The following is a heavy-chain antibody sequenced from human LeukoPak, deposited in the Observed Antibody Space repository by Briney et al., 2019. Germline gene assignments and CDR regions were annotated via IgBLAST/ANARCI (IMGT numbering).Heavy chain of an antibody. V-gene: IGHV3-74*01. CDR2: FKSGGTTT. J-gene: IGHJ6*04. CDR1: GFSFNSYW. Sequence: GGSLRLSCVASGFSFNSYWIHWVRHGPGKGLVWVSRFKSGGTTTTFADSVKGRFTISRDNAKNTLYLLMNSLRVEDTAVYYCVRGDSMDVWGKGTTVTVSS. CDR3: VRGDSMDV.